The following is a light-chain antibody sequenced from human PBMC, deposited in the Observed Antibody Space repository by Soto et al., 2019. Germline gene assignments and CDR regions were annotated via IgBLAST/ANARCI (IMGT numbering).Light chain of an antibody. J-gene: IGLJ3*02. CDR3: QSYDSSLSGWV. CDR2: RDD. CDR1: SSNIGSNY. V-gene: IGLV1-47*01. Sequence: QSVLTQPPSASATPGQRITISCFGSSSNIGSNYGYWYQQLPGTAPKLLISRDDERPSGVPDRFSGSKSGTSASLAITGLQAEDEADYYCQSYDSSLSGWVFGGGTKLTVL.